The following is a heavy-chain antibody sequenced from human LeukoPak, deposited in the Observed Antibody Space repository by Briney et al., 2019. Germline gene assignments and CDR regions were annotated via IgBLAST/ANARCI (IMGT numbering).Heavy chain of an antibody. CDR3: VTREDGDGIDY. D-gene: IGHD4-17*01. J-gene: IGHJ4*02. CDR2: IYYSGNT. Sequence: SETLSLTCTVSGGSISSGGYYWSWIRQHPGKGLEWIGYIYYSGNTYYNPSLKSRVTISVDTSKNQFSLKLSSVTAADTAVYYCVTREDGDGIDYWGQGTLVTVSS. CDR1: GGSISSGGYY. V-gene: IGHV4-31*03.